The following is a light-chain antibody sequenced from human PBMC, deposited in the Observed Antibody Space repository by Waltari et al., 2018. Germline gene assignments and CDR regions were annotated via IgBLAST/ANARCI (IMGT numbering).Light chain of an antibody. CDR3: QHYVRLPAT. J-gene: IGKJ1*01. CDR2: GAC. Sequence: EIVLTQSPGTLSLSLGERATLSCRASQSVSRALAWYQQKPGQAPRLLIYGACTRATGIPDRFSGSGSGRDFSLTISRLEPDDFAVYYCQHYVRLPATFGQGTTVEI. CDR1: QSVSRA. V-gene: IGKV3-20*01.